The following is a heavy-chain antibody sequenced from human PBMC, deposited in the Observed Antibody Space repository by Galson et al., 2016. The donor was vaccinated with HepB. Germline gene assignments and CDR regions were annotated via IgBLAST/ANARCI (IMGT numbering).Heavy chain of an antibody. D-gene: IGHD3-22*01. Sequence: ETLSLTCSVSGGSISSSGYYWAWIRQPPGKGLEWIGSVYYAGNSYYKSSLKSRVTISGDRSLNQFSLELSSVTAADTAVYYCARDRSYDSNGYWSRSGPRNYYYGLDVWGQGIAVTVS. J-gene: IGHJ6*02. V-gene: IGHV4-39*07. CDR1: GGSISSSGYY. CDR2: VYYAGNS. CDR3: ARDRSYDSNGYWSRSGPRNYYYGLDV.